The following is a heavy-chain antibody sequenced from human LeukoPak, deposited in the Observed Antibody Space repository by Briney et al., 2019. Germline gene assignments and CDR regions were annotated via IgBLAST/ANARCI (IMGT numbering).Heavy chain of an antibody. J-gene: IGHJ6*04. CDR3: TATVTTGPYYYYGMDV. Sequence: GESLKISCKASGYSFTSYWIGWVRQLPGKGLEWMGIIYPGDSDTRYSPSFPGQVTISADKSISTAYLQWSSLKASGTAMYYCTATVTTGPYYYYGMDVWGKGTADTVSS. CDR2: IYPGDSDT. D-gene: IGHD4-17*01. CDR1: GYSFTSYW. V-gene: IGHV5-51*01.